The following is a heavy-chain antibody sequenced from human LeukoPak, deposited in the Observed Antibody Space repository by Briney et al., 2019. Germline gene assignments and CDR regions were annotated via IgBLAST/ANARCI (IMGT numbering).Heavy chain of an antibody. V-gene: IGHV3-11*01. D-gene: IGHD5-18*01. J-gene: IGHJ5*02. CDR1: GFTFSDYY. CDR3: ARDHLPRRGPYSYGYYWFDP. CDR2: ISSSGSTI. Sequence: NPGGSLRLSCAASGFTFSDYYMSWIRQAPGKGLEWVSYISSSGSTICYADSVKGRFTISRDNAKNSLYLQMNSLRAEDTAVCYCARDHLPRRGPYSYGYYWFDPWGQGTLVTVSS.